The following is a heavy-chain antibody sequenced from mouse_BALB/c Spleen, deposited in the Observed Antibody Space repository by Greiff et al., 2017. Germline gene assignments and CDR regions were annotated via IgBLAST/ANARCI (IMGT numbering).Heavy chain of an antibody. CDR1: GFTFSSYT. Sequence: EVKLVESGGGLVQPGGSLKLSCAASGFTFSSYTMSWVRQTPEKRLEWVAYISNGGGSTYYPDTVKGRFTISRDNAKNTLYLQMSSLKSEDTAMYYCARVDSSGYDYWGQGTTLTVSS. D-gene: IGHD3-2*01. CDR3: ARVDSSGYDY. V-gene: IGHV5-12-2*01. CDR2: ISNGGGST. J-gene: IGHJ2*01.